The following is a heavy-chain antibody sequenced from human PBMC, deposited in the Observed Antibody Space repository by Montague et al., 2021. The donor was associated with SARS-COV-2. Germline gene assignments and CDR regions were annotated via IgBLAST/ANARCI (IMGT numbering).Heavy chain of an antibody. CDR1: SGSISGYH. J-gene: IGHJ4*02. V-gene: IGHV4-59*01. CDR2: IDYSGST. CDR3: ASPGGYCTGGSCYYVY. Sequence: SETLSLTCTVSSGSISGYHWNWIRQPPGKGLEWIGHIDYSGSTNYNPSLKSRVTISIDTSKNQFSLELSSVTAADMAVYYCASPGGYCTGGSCYYVYWGQGTLVTVSS. D-gene: IGHD2-15*01.